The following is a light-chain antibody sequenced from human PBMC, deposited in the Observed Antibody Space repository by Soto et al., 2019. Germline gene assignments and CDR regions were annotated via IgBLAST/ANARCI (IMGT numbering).Light chain of an antibody. V-gene: IGKV3-11*01. CDR1: QSVSSY. Sequence: EIMLTQSPATLSLSPGERATLSCRASQSVSSYLAWYQQKPGQAPRLLIYDASNRATGIPARFSGSGSGTDFTLTISSLEPEDFAVYYCQQRSNWPLTFGGGTKADIK. CDR2: DAS. CDR3: QQRSNWPLT. J-gene: IGKJ4*01.